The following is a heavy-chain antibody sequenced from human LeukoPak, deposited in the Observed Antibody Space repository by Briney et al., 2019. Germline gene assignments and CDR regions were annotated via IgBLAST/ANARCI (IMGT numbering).Heavy chain of an antibody. CDR1: GDSISGYY. D-gene: IGHD3-22*01. J-gene: IGHJ4*02. Sequence: SETLSLTCTVSGDSISGYYWSWIRQPPGKGLEWIGYIYYSGSTSYNPSLKSRVTISVDTSKNQFSLKLSSVTAADTAVYYCAREPYYYDSSGYYRRKYFDYWGQGTLVTVSS. CDR2: IYYSGST. CDR3: AREPYYYDSSGYYRRKYFDY. V-gene: IGHV4-59*12.